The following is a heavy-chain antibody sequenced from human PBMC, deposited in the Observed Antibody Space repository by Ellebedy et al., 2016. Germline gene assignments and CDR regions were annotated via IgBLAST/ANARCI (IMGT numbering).Heavy chain of an antibody. D-gene: IGHD6-13*01. V-gene: IGHV1-3*01. CDR2: INAGNGNT. Sequence: ASVKVSCKASGYTFTSYAMHWVRQAPGQRLEWMGWINAGNGNTKYSQKFQGRVTITRDKSASTAYMELSSLRSEDTAVYYCARSLYSSSWYAPYYYYGMDVWGQGTTVTVSS. J-gene: IGHJ6*02. CDR3: ARSLYSSSWYAPYYYYGMDV. CDR1: GYTFTSYA.